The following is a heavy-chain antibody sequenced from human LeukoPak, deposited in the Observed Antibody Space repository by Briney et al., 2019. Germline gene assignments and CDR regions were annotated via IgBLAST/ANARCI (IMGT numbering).Heavy chain of an antibody. CDR3: ARGLSFYSGSPRPYFDY. V-gene: IGHV4-61*02. J-gene: IGHJ4*02. CDR2: IYTSGST. CDR1: GGSIGSGSYS. D-gene: IGHD1-26*01. Sequence: SETLSLTCTVSGGSIGSGSYSWSWIRQPAGKGLEWIGRIYTSGSTNYNPSLKSRLTISVDTSKNQFSLKLSSVTAADTAVYFCARGLSFYSGSPRPYFDYWGQGTLVIVSS.